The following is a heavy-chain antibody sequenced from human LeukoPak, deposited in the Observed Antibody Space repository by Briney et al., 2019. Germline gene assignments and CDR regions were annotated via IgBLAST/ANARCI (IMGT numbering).Heavy chain of an antibody. CDR2: IFAGSSDYI. J-gene: IGHJ5*02. Sequence: PGGSLRLSGAASGLTFSSCTMNWVRQAPGKGLGGVSSIFAGSSDYIYYADSVKGRFTISRDNAKNSLYLQMHSLRAEDTAVYYCARVHDFWSGYYTGFDPWGQGTLVTVSS. CDR1: GLTFSSCT. V-gene: IGHV3-21*01. CDR3: ARVHDFWSGYYTGFDP. D-gene: IGHD3-3*01.